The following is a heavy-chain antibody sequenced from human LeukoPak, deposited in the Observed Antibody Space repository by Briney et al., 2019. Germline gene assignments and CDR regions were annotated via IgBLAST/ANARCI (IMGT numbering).Heavy chain of an antibody. CDR1: GLTFSSYA. V-gene: IGHV3-23*01. Sequence: GGSLRLSCAASGLTFSSYAMAWVRQAPGKGLEWVSAISGNGDSTYYAGSVKGRFTISRDNSKNTLYLQMNSLRAEDTAVYYCAKTGGTYYGSDYWGQGTLVTVSS. CDR2: ISGNGDST. CDR3: AKTGGTYYGSDY. J-gene: IGHJ4*02. D-gene: IGHD1-26*01.